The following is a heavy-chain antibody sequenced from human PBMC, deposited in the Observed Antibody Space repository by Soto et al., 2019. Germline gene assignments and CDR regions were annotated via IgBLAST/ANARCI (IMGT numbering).Heavy chain of an antibody. D-gene: IGHD3-16*01. CDR2: IYYSGST. Sequence: QVQLQESGPGLVKPSQTLSLTCTVSGGSISSGGYYCSWIRQHPGKGLEWIGYIYYSGSTSYHPSLTRRVSISVDTSKNQFSLKLSSVTAADTAVYYCALRLGDPGRLYFDYWGQGTLVTVSS. J-gene: IGHJ4*02. CDR3: ALRLGDPGRLYFDY. V-gene: IGHV4-31*03. CDR1: GGSISSGGYY.